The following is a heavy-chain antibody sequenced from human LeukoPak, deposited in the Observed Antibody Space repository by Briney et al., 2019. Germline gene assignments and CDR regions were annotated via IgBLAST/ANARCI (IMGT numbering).Heavy chain of an antibody. J-gene: IGHJ3*02. V-gene: IGHV4-59*01. CDR2: IYYSGSI. Sequence: SETLSLTCTVSGGSINNYYWSWIRQPPGKGLEWIGYIYYSGSINYNPSLNNRVTISVDTSKNQFSLRLSSVTAADTAVYYCARLRIVGDTYAFDIWGQGTMVTVSS. D-gene: IGHD1-26*01. CDR3: ARLRIVGDTYAFDI. CDR1: GGSINNYY.